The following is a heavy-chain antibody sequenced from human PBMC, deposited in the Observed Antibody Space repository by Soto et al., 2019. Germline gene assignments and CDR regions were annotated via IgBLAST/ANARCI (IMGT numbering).Heavy chain of an antibody. J-gene: IGHJ5*02. D-gene: IGHD3-3*01. V-gene: IGHV1-69*06. CDR2: IIPIFGTA. Sequence: ASVKVSCKASGGTFSSYAISWVRQAPGQGLEWMGGIIPIFGTANYAQKFQGRVTITADKSTSTAYMELSSLRSEDTAVYYCARVRNTIFGVVSWFDPWGQGTLVTVSS. CDR1: GGTFSSYA. CDR3: ARVRNTIFGVVSWFDP.